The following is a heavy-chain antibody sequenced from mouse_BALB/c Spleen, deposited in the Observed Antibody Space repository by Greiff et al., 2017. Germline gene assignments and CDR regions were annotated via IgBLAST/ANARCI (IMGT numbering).Heavy chain of an antibody. CDR2: ISSGGST. CDR3: ARGEGDWFAY. V-gene: IGHV5-6-5*01. J-gene: IGHJ3*01. CDR1: GFTFSSYA. Sequence: EVKVEESGGGLVKPGGSLKLSCAASGFTFSSYAMSWVRQTPEKRLEWVASISSGGSTYYPDSVKGRFTISRDNARNILYLQMSSLRSEDTAMYYCARGEGDWFAYWGQGTLVTVSA.